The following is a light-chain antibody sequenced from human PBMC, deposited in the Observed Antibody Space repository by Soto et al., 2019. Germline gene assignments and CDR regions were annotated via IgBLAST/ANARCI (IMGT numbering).Light chain of an antibody. V-gene: IGKV3-20*01. J-gene: IGKJ1*01. CDR1: QSVSSSY. Sequence: ILLPQSPGTLSLSSGERATHSCRASQSVSSSYLAWYQQKPGQAPRLLIYGASSRATGIPDRFSGSGSGTDFTLTISRLEPEDFAVYYCQQYGSSPWTFGQGTKVDIK. CDR3: QQYGSSPWT. CDR2: GAS.